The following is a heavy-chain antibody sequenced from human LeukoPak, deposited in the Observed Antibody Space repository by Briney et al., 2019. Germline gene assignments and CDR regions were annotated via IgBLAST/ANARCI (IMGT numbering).Heavy chain of an antibody. Sequence: SVKVSCKASGGTFSSYAISWVRQAPGQGLEWMGRIIPIFGTANYAQKFQGRVTITADESTSTAYMELSSLRSEDTAVYYCARAGVEMATIINYYYYGMDVWGQGTTVTVSS. V-gene: IGHV1-69*13. J-gene: IGHJ6*02. CDR2: IIPIFGTA. CDR3: ARAGVEMATIINYYYYGMDV. D-gene: IGHD5-24*01. CDR1: GGTFSSYA.